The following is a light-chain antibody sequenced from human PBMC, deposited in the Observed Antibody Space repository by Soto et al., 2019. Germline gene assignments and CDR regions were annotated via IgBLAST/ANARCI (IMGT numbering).Light chain of an antibody. J-gene: IGKJ1*01. CDR2: DAS. Sequence: ESVLTQSPATLCLSPGERGPLSWMGSQRISAYLAWYQQRPGQAPRLLIYDASNRATGIPARFSGSRSGTDFTLTISDLEPADFGLYYCQQRLNWLPGFGQGTKVDI. CDR1: QRISAY. CDR3: QQRLNWLPG. V-gene: IGKV3-11*01.